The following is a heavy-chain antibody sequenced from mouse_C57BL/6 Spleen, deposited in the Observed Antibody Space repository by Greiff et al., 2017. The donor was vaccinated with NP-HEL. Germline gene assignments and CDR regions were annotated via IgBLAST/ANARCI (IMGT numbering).Heavy chain of an antibody. CDR2: INPNNGGT. Sequence: VQLQQSGPELVKPGASVKISCKASGYTFTDYYMNWVKQSHGKSLEWIGDINPNNGGTSYNQKFKGKATLTVDKSSSTAYMELRSLTSEDSAVYYCASCSSPWAFAYWGQGTLVTVSA. D-gene: IGHD1-1*01. CDR3: ASCSSPWAFAY. V-gene: IGHV1-26*01. J-gene: IGHJ3*01. CDR1: GYTFTDYY.